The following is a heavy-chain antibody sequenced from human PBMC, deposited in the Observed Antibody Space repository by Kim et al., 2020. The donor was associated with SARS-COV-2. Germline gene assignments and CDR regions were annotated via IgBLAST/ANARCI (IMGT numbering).Heavy chain of an antibody. D-gene: IGHD3-16*02. Sequence: SVKVSCKASGGTFSSYAISWVRQAPGQGLEWMGGIIPIFGTAIYAQKFQGRVTITADESTSTAYMELSSLRSEDTAVYYCARVPRWYYYYGMDVWGQGTTVTVSS. CDR3: ARVPRWYYYYGMDV. J-gene: IGHJ6*02. CDR2: IIPIFGTA. CDR1: GGTFSSYA. V-gene: IGHV1-69*13.